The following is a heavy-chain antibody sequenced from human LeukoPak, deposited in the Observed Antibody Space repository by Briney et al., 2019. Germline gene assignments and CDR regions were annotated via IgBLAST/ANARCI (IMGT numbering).Heavy chain of an antibody. J-gene: IGHJ4*02. CDR1: GGSFSGYY. CDR2: INHSGST. D-gene: IGHD2-2*01. V-gene: IGHV4-34*01. CDR3: ARTSSTSPGGGYYFDY. Sequence: SETLSLTCAVYGGSFSGYYWSWIRQPPGKGLEWIGEINHSGSTNYNPSLKSRVTISVETSKNQFSLKLSSVTAADTAVYYWARTSSTSPGGGYYFDYGGQGTLVTVSS.